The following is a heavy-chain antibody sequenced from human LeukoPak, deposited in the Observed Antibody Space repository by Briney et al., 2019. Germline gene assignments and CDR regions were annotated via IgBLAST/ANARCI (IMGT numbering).Heavy chain of an antibody. D-gene: IGHD3-22*01. Sequence: GGSLRLSCAASGFTFSSYSMNWVRQAPGKGLEWVSYISSSGSTIYYADSVKGRFTISRDNAKNSLYLQMNSLRAEDTAVYYCARGFYYDSSAYYETWGQGTLVTVSS. J-gene: IGHJ4*02. CDR2: ISSSGSTI. V-gene: IGHV3-48*04. CDR3: ARGFYYDSSAYYET. CDR1: GFTFSSYS.